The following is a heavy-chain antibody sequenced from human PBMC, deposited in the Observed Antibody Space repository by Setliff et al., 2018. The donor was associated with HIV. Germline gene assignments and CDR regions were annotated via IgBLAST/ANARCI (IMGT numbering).Heavy chain of an antibody. Sequence: SVKVSCKTSGDTLSSYAITWVRQAPGQGLEWMGRIIPIFGTADYAEKFHGRVTITADTSTDTAYMELRSLTSDDTAIYYCASERSRGNYYYSMDVWGRGTTVTVSS. V-gene: IGHV1-69*06. J-gene: IGHJ6*03. CDR3: ASERSRGNYYYSMDV. CDR1: GDTLSSYA. CDR2: IIPIFGTA.